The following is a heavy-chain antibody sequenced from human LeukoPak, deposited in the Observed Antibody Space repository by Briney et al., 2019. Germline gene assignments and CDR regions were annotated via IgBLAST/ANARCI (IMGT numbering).Heavy chain of an antibody. CDR3: ARVVTTMIRGGGAFDI. J-gene: IGHJ3*02. V-gene: IGHV3-11*04. Sequence: GGSLRLSCTVSGFTFTDYYLTWIRQAPGKGLEWLSYISSPGDSIFYADSVKGRFTVSRDNAKNSLYLQINSLRAEDTAVYYCARVVTTMIRGGGAFDIWGQGTVVTVSS. CDR1: GFTFTDYY. CDR2: ISSPGDSI. D-gene: IGHD3-10*01.